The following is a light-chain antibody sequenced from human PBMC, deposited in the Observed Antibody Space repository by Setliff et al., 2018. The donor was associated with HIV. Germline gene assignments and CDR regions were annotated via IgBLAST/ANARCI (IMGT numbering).Light chain of an antibody. CDR1: SSDVGNYNL. Sequence: QSALAQPASVSGSPGQSITISCTGTSSDVGNYNLVSWYQQHPGKAPKLMIYEVSERPSGVSNRFSGSKSGNTASLTISGHQADDEADYYCCSYAGSTYVFGSGTKVTV. V-gene: IGLV2-23*02. CDR3: CSYAGSTYV. CDR2: EVS. J-gene: IGLJ1*01.